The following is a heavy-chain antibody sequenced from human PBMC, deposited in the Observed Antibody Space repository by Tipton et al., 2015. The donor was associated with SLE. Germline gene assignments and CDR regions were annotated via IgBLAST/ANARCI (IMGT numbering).Heavy chain of an antibody. J-gene: IGHJ4*02. V-gene: IGHV3-33*01. CDR2: IWYDGSNK. D-gene: IGHD1-26*01. CDR1: GFTFSSYG. Sequence: RSLRLSCAASGFTFSSYGMHWVRQAPGKGLEWVAVIWYDGSNKYYADSVKGRFTISRDNSKNTLYLQMNSLRAEDTAVYYCARGVGATIGFDYWGQGTLVTVSS. CDR3: ARGVGATIGFDY.